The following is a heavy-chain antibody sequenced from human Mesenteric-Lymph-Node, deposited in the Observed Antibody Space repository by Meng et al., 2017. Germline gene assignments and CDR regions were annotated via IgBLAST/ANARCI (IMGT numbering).Heavy chain of an antibody. CDR2: IYHSGST. CDR3: ARIPKDYYGSVSPTIYYYYYAMDV. J-gene: IGHJ6*02. Sequence: SETLSLTCAVSGGSISSSNWWSWVRQYPGECLEWIGFIYHSGSTFYNPSLKTRITVSIDTSRNQFSLNLTSVTAADTAVYYCARIPKDYYGSVSPTIYYYYYAMDVWGQGTTVTVSS. D-gene: IGHD3-10*01. V-gene: IGHV4-31*11. CDR1: GGSISSSNW.